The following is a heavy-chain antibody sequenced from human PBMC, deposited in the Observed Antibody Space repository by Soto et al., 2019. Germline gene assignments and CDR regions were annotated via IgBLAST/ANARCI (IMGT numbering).Heavy chain of an antibody. CDR2: ISSNGGST. Sequence: GSLRLSCSASGFTFSSYAMHWVRQAPGKGLEYVSAISSNGGSTYYADSVKGRFTISRDNSKNTLYLQMSSLRAEDTAVYYCVKTVGYCSGGSCPPNYFDYWGQGTLVTVSS. D-gene: IGHD2-15*01. CDR1: GFTFSSYA. J-gene: IGHJ4*02. CDR3: VKTVGYCSGGSCPPNYFDY. V-gene: IGHV3-64D*08.